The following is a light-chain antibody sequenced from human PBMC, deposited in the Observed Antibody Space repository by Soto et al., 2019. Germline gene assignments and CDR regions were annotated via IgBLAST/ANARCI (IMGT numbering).Light chain of an antibody. Sequence: IQMTQSPSSLSASVGDRVTITCQARRDLDNYLNWDQQKPGKAPNLLIYDASNLETGVPLRFSGSRSGTHFTLTIISLQPEDIGTYYCHQYDNRPFTFGQGTKLEIK. CDR2: DAS. CDR3: HQYDNRPFT. CDR1: RDLDNY. J-gene: IGKJ2*01. V-gene: IGKV1-33*01.